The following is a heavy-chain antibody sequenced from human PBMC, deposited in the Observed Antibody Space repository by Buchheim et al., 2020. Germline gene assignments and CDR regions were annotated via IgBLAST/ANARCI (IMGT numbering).Heavy chain of an antibody. V-gene: IGHV1-46*01. Sequence: QVQLVQSGAEVKKPGASVKVSCKASGYTFTSHYMHWVRQAPGQGLEWMGIINPICGTTSYAQKFQGRVTMTGDTSTSTGYMELSSLRSEDTAVYCCARQAGDSSGYYYPDYFDYWGQGTL. CDR2: INPICGTT. D-gene: IGHD3-22*01. CDR3: ARQAGDSSGYYYPDYFDY. CDR1: GYTFTSHY. J-gene: IGHJ4*02.